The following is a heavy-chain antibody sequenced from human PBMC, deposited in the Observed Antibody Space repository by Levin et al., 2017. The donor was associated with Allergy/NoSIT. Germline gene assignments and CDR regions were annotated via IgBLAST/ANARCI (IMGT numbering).Heavy chain of an antibody. CDR1: GFTFRNYG. Sequence: LSLTCAASGFTFRNYGMHWVRQAPGKGLEWVAVIWYDGSNKYYVDSVKGRFTISRDNSKNTLYLQMNSLRAEDTAMYYCARDKGAGARMDVWGQGTTVTVSS. J-gene: IGHJ6*02. V-gene: IGHV3-33*01. D-gene: IGHD1-26*01. CDR3: ARDKGAGARMDV. CDR2: IWYDGSNK.